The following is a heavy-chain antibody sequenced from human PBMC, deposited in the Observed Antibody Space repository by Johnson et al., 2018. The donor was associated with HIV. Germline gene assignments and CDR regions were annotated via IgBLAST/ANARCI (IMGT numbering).Heavy chain of an antibody. J-gene: IGHJ3*02. CDR1: GFPFDDYT. Sequence: VQLVESGGVVVQPGGSLRLSCAASGFPFDDYTMHWVRQPPGKGLEWVSLISWDGDSTGYADSVKGRFTISRDNAKNSLYLQMNSLRAEDTALYYCARRSGITMISGDAFDIWGQGTMVNVSA. CDR3: ARRSGITMISGDAFDI. CDR2: ISWDGDST. D-gene: IGHD3-22*01. V-gene: IGHV3-43*01.